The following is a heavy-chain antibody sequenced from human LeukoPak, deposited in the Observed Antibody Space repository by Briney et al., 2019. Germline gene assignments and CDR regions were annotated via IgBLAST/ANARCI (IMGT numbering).Heavy chain of an antibody. Sequence: GGSLRLSCAASGFAFSSYGMHWVRQAPGKGLEWVAVISYDGSNKYYADSVKGRFTISRDNSKNTLYLQMNSLRAEDTAVYYCAKVGYCSGGSCLPPDYWGQGTLVTVSS. J-gene: IGHJ4*02. CDR3: AKVGYCSGGSCLPPDY. V-gene: IGHV3-30*18. D-gene: IGHD2-15*01. CDR1: GFAFSSYG. CDR2: ISYDGSNK.